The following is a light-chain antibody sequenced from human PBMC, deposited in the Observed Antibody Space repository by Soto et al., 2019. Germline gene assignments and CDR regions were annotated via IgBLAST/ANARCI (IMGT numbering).Light chain of an antibody. V-gene: IGKV3-20*01. J-gene: IGKJ1*01. CDR2: GAS. CDR1: QRVGRNY. CDR3: QQYDNSPLT. Sequence: ENVLTQSPGTLSLSPGERAPLSCRASQRVGRNYLAWYQQKPSQAPRLLIYGASSRATGIPDRFSGSGSGTDFTLTISRLEPEDFAVYYCQQYDNSPLTFGQGTKVEIK.